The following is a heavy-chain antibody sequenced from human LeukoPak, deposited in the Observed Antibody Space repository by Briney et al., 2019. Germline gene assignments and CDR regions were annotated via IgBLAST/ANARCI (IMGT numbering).Heavy chain of an antibody. V-gene: IGHV1-18*01. J-gene: IGHJ6*03. Sequence: ASVKVSCKASGYTFSTYSVSWVRQAPGQGLEWMGWISSYNGNTHFAQKFQGRITMTTDTSTSTAYMELRSLRSDDTAVYYCARVYDFWSDYWYYMDVWGKGTTVTVS. D-gene: IGHD3-3*01. CDR2: ISSYNGNT. CDR1: GYTFSTYS. CDR3: ARVYDFWSDYWYYMDV.